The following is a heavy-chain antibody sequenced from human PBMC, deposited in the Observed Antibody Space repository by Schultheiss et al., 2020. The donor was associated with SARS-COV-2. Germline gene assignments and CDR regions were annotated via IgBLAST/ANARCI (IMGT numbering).Heavy chain of an antibody. CDR1: TDSMSNYY. CDR2: IYYNGYT. CDR3: ARGDTDHFDH. J-gene: IGHJ4*02. D-gene: IGHD3-16*01. V-gene: IGHV4-59*01. Sequence: SQTLSLTCTVSTDSMSNYYWNWIRQTPGKGLEWIGYIYYNGYTKYTPSLKSRVTVSLDMSKNQLALKLNSVTAADTALYYCARGDTDHFDHWGQGTLVTVSS.